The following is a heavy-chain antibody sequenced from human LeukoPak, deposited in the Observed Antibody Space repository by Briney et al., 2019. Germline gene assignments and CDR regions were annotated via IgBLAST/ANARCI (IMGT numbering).Heavy chain of an antibody. CDR1: GYTFTGYY. CDR3: ARDNYYDSMWGSGFDP. Sequence: ASVKVSCTASGYTFTGYYMHWVRQAPGQGLEWMGWINPNSGGTNYAQKFHGRCTMTRETSISTDYMELRRMSSDDTAEYYCARDNYYDSMWGSGFDPWGQGTLVTVSS. D-gene: IGHD3-22*01. J-gene: IGHJ5*02. V-gene: IGHV1-2*02. CDR2: INPNSGGT.